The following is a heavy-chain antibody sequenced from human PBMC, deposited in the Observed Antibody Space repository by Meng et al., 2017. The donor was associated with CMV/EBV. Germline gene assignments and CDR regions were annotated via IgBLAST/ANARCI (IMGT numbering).Heavy chain of an antibody. Sequence: GESLKISCAASGFTFSNAWMSWVRQAPGKGLEWVGCIKSKTDGGTTDYAAPVKGRFTISRDDSKNTLYLQMNSLKTEDTAVYYCTTRTSSSDPYYYYGMDVWGQGTTVTVSS. D-gene: IGHD6-6*01. CDR1: GFTFSNAW. J-gene: IGHJ6*02. V-gene: IGHV3-15*01. CDR3: TTRTSSSDPYYYYGMDV. CDR2: IKSKTDGGTT.